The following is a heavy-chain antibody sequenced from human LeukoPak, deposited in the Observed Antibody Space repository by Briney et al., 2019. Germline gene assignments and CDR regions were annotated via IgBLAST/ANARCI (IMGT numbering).Heavy chain of an antibody. Sequence: GESLKISCKGSGYSFTSYWIGWVRQMPGKGLEWMGIIYPGDSDTRYSPSFQGQVTISADKSISTAYLQWSSLKASDTAMYYCARRRGDYYDSSGYYEFFDYWGQGTLVTVSS. CDR1: GYSFTSYW. D-gene: IGHD3-22*01. CDR3: ARRRGDYYDSSGYYEFFDY. CDR2: IYPGDSDT. V-gene: IGHV5-51*01. J-gene: IGHJ4*02.